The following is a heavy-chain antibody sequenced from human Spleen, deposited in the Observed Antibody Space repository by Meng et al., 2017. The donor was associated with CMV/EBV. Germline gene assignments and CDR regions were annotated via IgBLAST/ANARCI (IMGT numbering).Heavy chain of an antibody. Sequence: GSLRLSCTVSDGSINSYYWSWIRQPPGKGLEWIGYIYYSGSTNYNPSLKSRVTISIDTSKSQFSLKLSSVTAADTAVYYCARVPKIRFFWFDPWGQGTLVTVSS. D-gene: IGHD3-3*01. CDR2: IYYSGST. CDR3: ARVPKIRFFWFDP. CDR1: DGSINSYY. J-gene: IGHJ5*02. V-gene: IGHV4-59*01.